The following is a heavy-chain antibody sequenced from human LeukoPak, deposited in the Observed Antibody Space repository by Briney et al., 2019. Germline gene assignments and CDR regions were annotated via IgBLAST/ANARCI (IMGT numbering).Heavy chain of an antibody. J-gene: IGHJ6*03. CDR2: ISWNSGSI. D-gene: IGHD6-6*01. V-gene: IGHV3-9*01. Sequence: GGSLRLSCAASGFTFDDYAMHWVRQAPGKGLEWVSGISWNSGSIGYADSVKGRFTISRDNAKNSPYLQMNSLRAEDTALYYCAKVWSIAARSKYYYYYNYMDVWGKGTTVTVSS. CDR3: AKVWSIAARSKYYYYYNYMDV. CDR1: GFTFDDYA.